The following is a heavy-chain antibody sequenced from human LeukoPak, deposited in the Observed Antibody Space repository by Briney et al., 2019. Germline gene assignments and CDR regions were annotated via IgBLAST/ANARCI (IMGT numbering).Heavy chain of an antibody. Sequence: SETLSLTCTVSGGSISSSSYSWGWIRQPPGKGLEWIGSIYYSGSTYYNPSLKSRVTISVDTSKNQFSLKLSSVTAADTAVYYCARGIYWFDPWGQGTLVTVSS. V-gene: IGHV4-39*01. J-gene: IGHJ5*02. CDR1: GGSISSSSYS. CDR3: ARGIYWFDP. CDR2: IYYSGST.